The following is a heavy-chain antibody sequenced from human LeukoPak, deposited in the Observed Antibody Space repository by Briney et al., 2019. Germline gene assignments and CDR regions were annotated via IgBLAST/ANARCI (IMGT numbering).Heavy chain of an antibody. CDR1: GFTFSTYA. V-gene: IGHV3-11*01. J-gene: IGHJ6*02. D-gene: IGHD1-1*01. Sequence: GGSLRLSCAASGFTFSTYAMSWVRQAPGKGLEWVSYISSSDSTIYYADSVKGRFTISRDNAKNSLYLQMNSLRAEDTAVYCCASSGTPLESWYYGMDVWGQGTTVTVSS. CDR3: ASSGTPLESWYYGMDV. CDR2: ISSSDSTI.